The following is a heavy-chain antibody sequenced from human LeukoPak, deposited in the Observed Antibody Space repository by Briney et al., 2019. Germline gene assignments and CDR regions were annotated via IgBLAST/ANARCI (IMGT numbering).Heavy chain of an antibody. D-gene: IGHD4-11*01. CDR3: ARAAGDYSWYFDL. CDR1: GDSISSYY. Sequence: PSEALSLTCTVSGDSISSYYWSWIRQPPGKGLEWIGYIYYSGSTNYNPSLKSRVTISVDTSKNQFSLKLSSVTAADTAVYYCARAAGDYSWYFDLWGRGTLVTVSS. CDR2: IYYSGST. V-gene: IGHV4-59*01. J-gene: IGHJ2*01.